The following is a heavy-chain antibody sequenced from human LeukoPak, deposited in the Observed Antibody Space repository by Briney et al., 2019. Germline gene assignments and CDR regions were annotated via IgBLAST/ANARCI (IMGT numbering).Heavy chain of an antibody. D-gene: IGHD4-17*01. J-gene: IGHJ4*02. CDR3: ARDLRSRAC. V-gene: IGHV3-30*03. CDR2: ISYDESNK. Sequence: GGSLRLSCAASGFTFSSYGMHWVRQAPGKGLEWVAVISYDESNKYFADSVKGRFTISRDNSKNTLYLQMNSLRAEGTAVYYCARDLRSRACWGQGTLVTVSS. CDR1: GFTFSSYG.